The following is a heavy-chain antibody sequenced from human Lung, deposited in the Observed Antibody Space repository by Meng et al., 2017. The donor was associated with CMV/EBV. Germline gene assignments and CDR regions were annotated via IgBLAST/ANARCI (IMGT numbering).Heavy chain of an antibody. CDR1: GYTFTGYY. CDR3: ARDLGDDCTNGVCYSVDAVDI. D-gene: IGHD2-8*01. CDR2: INPNSGGT. V-gene: IGHV1-2*02. J-gene: IGHJ3*02. Sequence: ASVXVSXKASGYTFTGYYMHWVRQAPGQGLEWMGWINPNSGGTNYAQKFQGRVTMTRDTSISTAYMELSRLRSDDTAVYYCARDLGDDCTNGVCYSVDAVDIWXQGTMVTVSS.